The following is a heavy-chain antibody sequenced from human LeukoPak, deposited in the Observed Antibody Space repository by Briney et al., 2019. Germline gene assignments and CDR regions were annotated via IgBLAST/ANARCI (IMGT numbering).Heavy chain of an antibody. J-gene: IGHJ5*02. D-gene: IGHD1-7*01. CDR2: IIPIFGTA. V-gene: IGHV1-69*05. Sequence: SVKVSCKASGGTFSSYAISWVRQAPGQGLEWKGGIIPIFGTANYAQKFQGRVTITTDESTSTAYMELSSLRSEDTAVYYCARRRSTTTPWFDPWGQGTLVTVSS. CDR3: ARRRSTTTPWFDP. CDR1: GGTFSSYA.